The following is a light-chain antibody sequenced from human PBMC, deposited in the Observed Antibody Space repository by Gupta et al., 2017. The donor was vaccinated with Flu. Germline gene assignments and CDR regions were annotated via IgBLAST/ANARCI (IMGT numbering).Light chain of an antibody. CDR1: QSVASY. J-gene: IGKJ1*01. CDR3: RQCNNWPRT. Sequence: PATLSLSPGERATLSCRASQSVASYLAWYQQRPGQAPRLLIYGASTRATGIPARFSGSGSGTEFILTISSLEPEDFAVYYCRQCNNWPRTFGQGTKVEIK. V-gene: IGKV3-11*01. CDR2: GAS.